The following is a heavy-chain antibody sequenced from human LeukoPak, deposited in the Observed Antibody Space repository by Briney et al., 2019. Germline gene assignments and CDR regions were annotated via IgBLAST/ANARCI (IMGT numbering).Heavy chain of an antibody. CDR3: AREAGYCSSSSCTDYYYGMDV. CDR2: IWYDGSNK. Sequence: GGSLRLSCAASGFTFSSFGMHWVRQAPGEGLEWVAIIWYDGSNKYYADSVRGRFTISRDNSKNTLYLQMNNLRAEDTAVYYCAREAGYCSSSSCTDYYYGMDVWGQGTTVTVSS. J-gene: IGHJ6*02. D-gene: IGHD2-2*01. V-gene: IGHV3-33*01. CDR1: GFTFSSFG.